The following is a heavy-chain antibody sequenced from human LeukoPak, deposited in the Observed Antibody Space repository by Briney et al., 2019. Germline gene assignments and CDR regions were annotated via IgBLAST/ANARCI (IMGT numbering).Heavy chain of an antibody. CDR2: IIPIFGTA. Sequence: ASVKVSCKASGGTFSSYAISWVRQAPGQGLEWMGGIIPIFGTANYAQKFQGRVTITADESTSTAYMELSSLRSEDTAVYYCARSRYDILTGYASRNYYYYHGMDVWGQGTTVTVSS. V-gene: IGHV1-69*13. D-gene: IGHD3-9*01. CDR1: GGTFSSYA. CDR3: ARSRYDILTGYASRNYYYYHGMDV. J-gene: IGHJ6*02.